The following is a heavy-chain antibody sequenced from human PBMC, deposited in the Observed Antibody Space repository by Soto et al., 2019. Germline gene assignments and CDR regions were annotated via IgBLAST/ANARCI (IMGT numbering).Heavy chain of an antibody. J-gene: IGHJ4*02. V-gene: IGHV3-23*01. CDR3: ALSRRGDLLLGY. CDR2: ISGSGGST. D-gene: IGHD2-21*02. Sequence: PGGSLRLSCAASGFTLSSYAMSWVRQAPGKGLEWVSAISGSGGSTYYADSVKGRFTISRDNSKNTLYLQMNSLRAEDTAVYYCALSRRGDLLLGYWGQGTLVTVSS. CDR1: GFTLSSYA.